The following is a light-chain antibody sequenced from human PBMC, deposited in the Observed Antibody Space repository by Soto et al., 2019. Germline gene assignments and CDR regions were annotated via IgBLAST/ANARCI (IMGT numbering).Light chain of an antibody. CDR1: RDVGSD. J-gene: IGKJ1*01. CDR2: QAS. Sequence: TQMTQSPLSLSASVGEKIIITCRASRDVGSDVSWYQQKPGKAPKLLIYQASTLETGVPSRFSGSGSGTEFTLTISSLQPDDFATYYCQHYNGFSWTFGQGTKVDIK. V-gene: IGKV1-5*03. CDR3: QHYNGFSWT.